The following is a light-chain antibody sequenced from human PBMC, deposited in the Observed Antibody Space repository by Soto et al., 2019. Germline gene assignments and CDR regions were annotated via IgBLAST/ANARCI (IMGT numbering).Light chain of an antibody. Sequence: QSALTQPPPVSGSPGQSVIISCTGTSSDVGTYNRVSWYQQPPGTAPKLMIFEVNNRPAGVPDRFSGSKSGNTASLTISGLQAEDEAVYYCSSYTSSSTYVFGTGTQLTVL. CDR3: SSYTSSSTYV. V-gene: IGLV2-18*02. CDR1: SSDVGTYNR. J-gene: IGLJ1*01. CDR2: EVN.